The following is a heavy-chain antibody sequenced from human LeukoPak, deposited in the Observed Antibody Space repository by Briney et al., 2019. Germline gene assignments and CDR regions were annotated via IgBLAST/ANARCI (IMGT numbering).Heavy chain of an antibody. J-gene: IGHJ3*02. Sequence: SETLSLTCTVSGGSISSYYWSWIRQPPGKGLEWTGYIYYSGSTNYNPSLKSRVTISVDTSKNQFSLKLSSVTAADTAVYYCARVYGSGFLGAFDIWGQGTMVTVSS. CDR3: ARVYGSGFLGAFDI. CDR1: GGSISSYY. V-gene: IGHV4-59*08. CDR2: IYYSGST. D-gene: IGHD3-10*01.